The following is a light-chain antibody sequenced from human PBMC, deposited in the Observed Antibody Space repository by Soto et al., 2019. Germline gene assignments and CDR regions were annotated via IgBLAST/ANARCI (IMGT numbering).Light chain of an antibody. CDR1: SSDVGGYNY. CDR3: SSYTSSGTPYV. CDR2: EVS. J-gene: IGLJ1*01. V-gene: IGLV2-14*01. Sequence: SALTQPASVSGSPGQSITISCTGTSSDVGGYNYVSWYQQHPGKAPKLMIYEVSNRPSGVSNRFSGSKSGNTASLTISGLQAEDEADYYCSSYTSSGTPYVFGTGTKLTVL.